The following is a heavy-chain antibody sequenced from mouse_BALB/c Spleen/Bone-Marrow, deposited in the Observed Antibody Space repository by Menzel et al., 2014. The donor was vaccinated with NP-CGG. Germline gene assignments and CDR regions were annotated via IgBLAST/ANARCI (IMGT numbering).Heavy chain of an antibody. CDR3: ARVIYWYFDV. CDR1: GYTFSNYW. CDR2: ILPGSSST. J-gene: IGHJ1*01. Sequence: VQVVESGAELMKPGASVKISCKATGYTFSNYWIEWIKQRPGHGLEWIGEILPGSSSTDYNENFKVKATFTADISSNTAYMQLSSLTSEDSAVYYCARVIYWYFDVWGAGTTVTVSS. V-gene: IGHV1-9*01.